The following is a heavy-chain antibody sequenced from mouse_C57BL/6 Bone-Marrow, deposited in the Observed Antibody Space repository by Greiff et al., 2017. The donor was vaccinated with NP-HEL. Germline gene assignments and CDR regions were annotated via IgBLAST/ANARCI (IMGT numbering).Heavy chain of an antibody. Sequence: QVQLQQPGAELVKPGASVKLSCKASGYTFTSYWITWVKQRPGQGLEWIGDIYPGSGSTNYNEKFKSMATLTVDTSSSTAYMQLSSLTSEDSAVYYSERSYFDVWGTGTTVTVSA. CDR2: IYPGSGST. J-gene: IGHJ1*03. V-gene: IGHV1-55*01. CDR3: ERSYFDV. CDR1: GYTFTSYW.